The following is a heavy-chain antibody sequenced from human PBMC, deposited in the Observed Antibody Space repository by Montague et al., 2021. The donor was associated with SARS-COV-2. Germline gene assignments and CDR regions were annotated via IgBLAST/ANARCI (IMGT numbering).Heavy chain of an antibody. Sequence: SETLSLTCNVSGASISRSDYYWAWIRQPPGKGLELIGSIHYIGNTYYNPSLKSRVTISVDTSENQFSLKLRSVTAADTAVHYCARLLPDGTVVATDIPFDSWGQGTLVTVSS. J-gene: IGHJ4*02. CDR2: IHYIGNT. CDR1: GASISRSDYY. CDR3: ARLLPDGTVVATDIPFDS. D-gene: IGHD2-21*02. V-gene: IGHV4-39*01.